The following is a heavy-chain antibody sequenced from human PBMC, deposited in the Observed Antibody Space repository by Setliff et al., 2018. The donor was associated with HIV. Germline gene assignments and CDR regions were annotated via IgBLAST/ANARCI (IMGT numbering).Heavy chain of an antibody. CDR1: GDKFSNYW. CDR3: ARHAPYPPWAYYYYYMDV. Sequence: GESLKISCKDSGDKFSNYWLGWVRQMPGKGLEWIGVIYPDDSDTRYSPSFQGQVTISADKSISTAYLQWSSLKASDTAMYYCARHAPYPPWAYYYYYMDVWGKGTTVTVSS. D-gene: IGHD3-16*01. J-gene: IGHJ6*03. CDR2: IYPDDSDT. V-gene: IGHV5-51*01.